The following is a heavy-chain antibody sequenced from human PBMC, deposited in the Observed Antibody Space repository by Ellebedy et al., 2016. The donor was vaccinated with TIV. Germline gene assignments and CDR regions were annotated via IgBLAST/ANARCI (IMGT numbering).Heavy chain of an antibody. V-gene: IGHV5-10-1*01. J-gene: IGHJ5*02. CDR3: ARLYSGSYRWFDP. CDR1: GDTFSSYW. D-gene: IGHD1-26*01. Sequence: GESLKISCQGSGDTFSSYWIAWVRQVPGKGLEWMGRIDPTDSYTKYSPSFQGHITISVQKSINTAYLEWSSLKASDTGMYYCARLYSGSYRWFDPWGPGTLVTVSS. CDR2: IDPTDSYT.